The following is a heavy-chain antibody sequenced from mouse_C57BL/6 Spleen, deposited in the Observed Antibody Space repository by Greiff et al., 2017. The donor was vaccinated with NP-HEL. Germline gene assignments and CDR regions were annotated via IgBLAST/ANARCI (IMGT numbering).Heavy chain of an antibody. V-gene: IGHV1-9*01. CDR2: ILPGSGST. J-gene: IGHJ4*01. Sequence: VQLQQSGAELMKPGASVKLSCKATGYTFTGYWIEWVKQRPGHGLEWIGEILPGSGSTNYNEKFKGKATLTVDKSSSTAYMQLSSLTSEDSAVYYCARSGRYGNYWAMDYWGQGTSVTVSS. CDR3: ARSGRYGNYWAMDY. D-gene: IGHD2-1*01. CDR1: GYTFTGYW.